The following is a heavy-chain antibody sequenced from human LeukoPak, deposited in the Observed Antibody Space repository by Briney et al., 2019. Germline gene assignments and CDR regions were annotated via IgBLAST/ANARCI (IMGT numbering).Heavy chain of an antibody. J-gene: IGHJ4*02. D-gene: IGHD1-26*01. CDR1: GFKFDDYT. Sequence: GGSLRLSCAASGFKFDDYTMHWVRRAPEKGLEWVSLISWNSNYTSYAESVKGRFTISRDNSKNSLYLQMNSLRTEDTAFYYCAKDFQGIVGATQIDFWGQGTLVTVSS. CDR3: AKDFQGIVGATQIDF. V-gene: IGHV3-43*01. CDR2: ISWNSNYT.